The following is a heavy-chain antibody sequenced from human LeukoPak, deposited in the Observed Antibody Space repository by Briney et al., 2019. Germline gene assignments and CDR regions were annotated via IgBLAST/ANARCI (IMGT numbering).Heavy chain of an antibody. D-gene: IGHD3-22*01. J-gene: IGHJ4*02. CDR3: ARGLDYYNSRPWDY. CDR2: IYYFGNT. V-gene: IGHV4-31*03. Sequence: KASETLSLTCTVSGGSISSGGYYWSWMRQHPGKGLEWIGYIYYFGNTYYNPSLKSRVSISVDTSKNHVSLKLSSVTAADTAVYYCARGLDYYNSRPWDYWGQGTLVTVSS. CDR1: GGSISSGGYY.